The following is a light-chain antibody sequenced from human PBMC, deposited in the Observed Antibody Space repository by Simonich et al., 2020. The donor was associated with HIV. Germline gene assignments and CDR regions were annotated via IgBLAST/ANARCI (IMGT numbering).Light chain of an antibody. CDR3: QQYYSTPPT. V-gene: IGKV4-1*01. Sequence: DIVMTQSPDSLAVSLGERATINCKSSQSVLSSSNNKNYLAWYQQKPRQPPKLLIYWASTRESGVPDRFSGSGSGTDFTLTISSLQAEDVAVYYCQQYYSTPPTFGQGTKVEIK. CDR2: WAS. J-gene: IGKJ1*01. CDR1: QSVLSSSNNKNY.